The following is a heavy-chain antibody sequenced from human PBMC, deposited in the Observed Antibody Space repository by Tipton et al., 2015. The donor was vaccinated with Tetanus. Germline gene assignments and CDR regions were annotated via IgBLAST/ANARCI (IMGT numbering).Heavy chain of an antibody. CDR3: ARGEAAGMQGIGY. CDR2: IIPVFGTP. Sequence: QSGPEVKKPGSSMRLSCKASGNTFSSSTLSWVRQAPGHGLEWMGQIIPVFGTPNYAHNFQGRVTITADESTSTAYLEVNSLRSEDTAVYYCARGEAAGMQGIGYWGQGTQVTVSS. CDR1: GNTFSSST. J-gene: IGHJ4*02. V-gene: IGHV1-69*13. D-gene: IGHD6-13*01.